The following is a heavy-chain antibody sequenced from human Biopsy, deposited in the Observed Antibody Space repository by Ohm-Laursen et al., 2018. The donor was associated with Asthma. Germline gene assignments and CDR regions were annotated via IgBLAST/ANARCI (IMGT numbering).Heavy chain of an antibody. CDR3: ARTYYDFLTGQVKDVFGV. V-gene: IGHV1-3*04. D-gene: IGHD3-9*01. Sequence: SVKVSCKTSGYNFISFAIHWGRQAPGQRLEWMGWVNTGNGDTKYSQKFQGRVTITRDTSASTAYMELRSLRSEDTATYYCARTYYDFLTGQVKDVFGVWGQGTMVTVSS. J-gene: IGHJ3*01. CDR1: GYNFISFA. CDR2: VNTGNGDT.